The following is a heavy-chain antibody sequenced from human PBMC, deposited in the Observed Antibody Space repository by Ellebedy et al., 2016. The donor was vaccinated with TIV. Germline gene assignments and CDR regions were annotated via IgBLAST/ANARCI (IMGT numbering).Heavy chain of an antibody. J-gene: IGHJ4*02. D-gene: IGHD3-9*01. CDR3: AKELVSRDSLTFDY. CDR1: GFTFSNYS. CDR2: IGPRSEYK. Sequence: PGGSLRLSCAASGFTFSNYSMACVRHAPGRVLEWVSAIGPRSEYKFYADSVKGRIAISRDNSENTLFLQMHSLRGEDTAVYYCAKELVSRDSLTFDYWGQGVLVTVS. V-gene: IGHV3-23*01.